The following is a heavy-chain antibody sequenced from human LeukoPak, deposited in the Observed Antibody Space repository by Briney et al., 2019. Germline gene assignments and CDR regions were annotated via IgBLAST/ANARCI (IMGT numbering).Heavy chain of an antibody. J-gene: IGHJ3*02. D-gene: IGHD2-2*01. CDR3: ARYAESVPAAIPHAFDI. CDR1: GGSISSGGYY. Sequence: SETLSLTCTVSGGSISSGGYYWSWIRQPPGKGLEWIGYIYHSGSTYYNPSLKSRVTISVDRSKNQFSLKLSSVTAADTAVYYCARYAESVPAAIPHAFDIWGQGTMVTVSS. CDR2: IYHSGST. V-gene: IGHV4-30-2*01.